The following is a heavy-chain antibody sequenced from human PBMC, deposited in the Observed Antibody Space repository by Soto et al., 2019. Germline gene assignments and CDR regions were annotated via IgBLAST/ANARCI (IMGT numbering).Heavy chain of an antibody. CDR1: GGSISSYY. J-gene: IGHJ4*02. CDR2: IYYSGST. CDR3: ASLKAGLSFDY. D-gene: IGHD3-10*01. Sequence: QVQLQESGPGLVKPSETLSLTCTVSGGSISSYYWSWIRQPPGKGLEWIGYIYYSGSTNYNPSLKSRVTISVDTSKNQFSLKLSSVTAADTAVYYCASLKAGLSFDYWGQGTLVTVSS. V-gene: IGHV4-59*08.